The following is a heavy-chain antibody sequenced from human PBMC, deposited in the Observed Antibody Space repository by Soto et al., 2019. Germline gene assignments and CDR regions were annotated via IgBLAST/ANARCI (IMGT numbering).Heavy chain of an antibody. CDR1: CGSIISSNW. J-gene: IGHJ4*02. CDR3: ARASIAAAGTSFFDY. Sequence: PSDTLYLTFAFSCGSIISSNWWSWVRQPPGKGLEWIGEIYHSVSTNYNPSLKSRVTISVDKSKNQFSLKLSSVTAADTAVYYCARASIAAAGTSFFDYWGQGTLVTVSS. D-gene: IGHD6-13*01. V-gene: IGHV4-4*02. CDR2: IYHSVST.